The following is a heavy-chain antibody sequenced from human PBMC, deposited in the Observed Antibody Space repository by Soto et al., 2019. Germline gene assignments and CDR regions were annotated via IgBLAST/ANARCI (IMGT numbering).Heavy chain of an antibody. V-gene: IGHV3-48*01. D-gene: IGHD2-15*01. J-gene: IGHJ6*03. Sequence: GGSLRLSCAASGFTFSSYSMNWVRQAPGKGLEWVSYISSSSSTIYYADSVKGRFTISRDNAKNSLYLQMNSLRAEDTAVYYCARIVGRTYYYYYYYMDVWGKGPTVTVSS. CDR2: ISSSSSTI. CDR1: GFTFSSYS. CDR3: ARIVGRTYYYYYYYMDV.